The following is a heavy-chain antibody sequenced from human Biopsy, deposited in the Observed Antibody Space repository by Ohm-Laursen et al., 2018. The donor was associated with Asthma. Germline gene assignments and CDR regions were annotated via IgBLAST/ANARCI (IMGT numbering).Heavy chain of an antibody. J-gene: IGHJ6*02. Sequence: EASVKVSCKTSGYTFNNAGITWVRQAPGQGLEWMGWISVYNGNTKVAQKLQDRVTMITDTSTSTAYMELRSLRSDDTAVYFCARAVDYSHYYGIDVWGQGTTVTVS. V-gene: IGHV1-18*01. CDR1: GYTFNNAG. CDR3: ARAVDYSHYYGIDV. D-gene: IGHD3-10*01. CDR2: ISVYNGNT.